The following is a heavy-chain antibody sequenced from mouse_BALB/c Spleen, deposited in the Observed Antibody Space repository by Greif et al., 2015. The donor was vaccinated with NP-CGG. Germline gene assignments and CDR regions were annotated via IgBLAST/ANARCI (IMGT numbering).Heavy chain of an antibody. J-gene: IGHJ1*01. Sequence: EVKLVESGPELVKPGASVRIPCKASGYTFTDYNMDWVKQSHGKSLEWIGDINPNNGGTIYNQKFKGKATLTVDKSSSTAYMELRSLTSEDTAVYYCARRRYDWYFDVWGAGTTVTVSS. CDR1: GYTFTDYN. D-gene: IGHD2-14*01. V-gene: IGHV1-18*01. CDR3: ARRRYDWYFDV. CDR2: INPNNGGT.